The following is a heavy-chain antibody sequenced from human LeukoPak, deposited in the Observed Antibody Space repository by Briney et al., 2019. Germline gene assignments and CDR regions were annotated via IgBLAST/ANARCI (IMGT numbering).Heavy chain of an antibody. CDR1: GGSISRGDYY. V-gene: IGHV4-30-4*01. CDR2: IYYSGST. J-gene: IGHJ4*02. Sequence: SQTLSLTSTGSGGSISRGDYYWSWIRQPPGKGLTWIGYIYYSGSTYYNPSLKSRVAISVDTSKNQFSLKLSSVTAADTAVYYCARVVGIAVAAYFDYWGQGTLVTVSS. D-gene: IGHD6-19*01. CDR3: ARVVGIAVAAYFDY.